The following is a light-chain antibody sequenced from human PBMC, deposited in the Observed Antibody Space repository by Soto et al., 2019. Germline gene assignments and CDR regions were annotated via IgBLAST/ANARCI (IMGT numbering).Light chain of an antibody. CDR3: QQAFSAEWT. CDR2: TSF. Sequence: IQMTESASSLSASVGDRVSITCGASQSIGTFLNWYQQKPGEAPNLLIHTSFTLYSGVPSRFSGTGSGTDFTLTISSLQTEDFATYFCQQAFSAEWTFGQGTKVDIK. J-gene: IGKJ1*01. CDR1: QSIGTF. V-gene: IGKV1-39*01.